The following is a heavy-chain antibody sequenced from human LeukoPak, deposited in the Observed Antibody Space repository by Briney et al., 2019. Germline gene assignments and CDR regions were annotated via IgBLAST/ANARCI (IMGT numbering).Heavy chain of an antibody. Sequence: SETLSLTCAVYGGSFSGYYWSWIRQPPGKGLEWIGEINHSGSTNYNPSLKSRVTISVDTSKNQFSLKLSSVTAADTAVYYCARVPYSCGLPRNYYYYMDVWGKGTTVTISS. CDR2: INHSGST. CDR3: ARVPYSCGLPRNYYYYMDV. J-gene: IGHJ6*03. D-gene: IGHD5-18*01. CDR1: GGSFSGYY. V-gene: IGHV4-34*01.